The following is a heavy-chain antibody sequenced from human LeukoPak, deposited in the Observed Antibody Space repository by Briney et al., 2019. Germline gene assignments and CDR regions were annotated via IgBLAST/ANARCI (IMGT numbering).Heavy chain of an antibody. V-gene: IGHV3-23*01. D-gene: IGHD3-22*01. J-gene: IGHJ3*02. CDR3: AKASRGSGYYYREAFDI. CDR2: ISGSGGST. Sequence: GGSLRLSCAASGSTFSSYAMSWVRQAPGKGLEWVSAISGSGGSTYYADSVKGRFTISRDNSKNTLYLQMNSLRAEDTAAYYCAKASRGSGYYYREAFDIWGQGTMVTVSS. CDR1: GSTFSSYA.